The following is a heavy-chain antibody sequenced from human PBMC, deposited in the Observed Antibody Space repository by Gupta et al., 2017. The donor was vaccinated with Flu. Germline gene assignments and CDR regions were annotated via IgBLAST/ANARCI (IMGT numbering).Heavy chain of an antibody. Sequence: DYYIHWVRQAPGQGLEWMGRFNPKSGGTKYAQKFQGRVTMTGDTSVSTAYMELSSLKSDDTAIYYCARVGYCSTTSCYEPFDSWGLGTQVTVSS. CDR1: DYY. D-gene: IGHD2-2*03. J-gene: IGHJ4*02. V-gene: IGHV1-2*06. CDR3: ARVGYCSTTSCYEPFDS. CDR2: FNPKSGGT.